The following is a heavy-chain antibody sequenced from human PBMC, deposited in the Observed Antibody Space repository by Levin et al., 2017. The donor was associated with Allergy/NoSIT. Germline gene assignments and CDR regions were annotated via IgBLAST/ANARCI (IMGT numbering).Heavy chain of an antibody. Sequence: SETLSLTCTVSGGSISNSVYYWGWIRQPPGKGLEWIGSIYRSGSTYYNPALKSRVTISVDTSKNQFSLKLISVTAADTAVYYCARPGPTSTYCSGGTCDKDYWGQGTLVTVSS. J-gene: IGHJ4*02. CDR3: ARPGPTSTYCSGGTCDKDY. V-gene: IGHV4-39*01. D-gene: IGHD2-15*01. CDR1: GGSISNSVYY. CDR2: IYRSGST.